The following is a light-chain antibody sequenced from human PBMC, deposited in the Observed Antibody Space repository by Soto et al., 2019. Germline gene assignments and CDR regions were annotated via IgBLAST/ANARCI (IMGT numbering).Light chain of an antibody. CDR1: QSVRSTF. CDR2: GAS. V-gene: IGKV3-20*01. CDR3: QQYGSSPMYT. J-gene: IGKJ2*01. Sequence: IVLTQSPDTLSVSPGEGATLSCRASQSVRSTFLAWYQQKPGQAPRLVIQGASNRAAGIPDRFSGRGSGTDFTLTISRLEPEDFAVYYCQQYGSSPMYTFGQGTKVDIK.